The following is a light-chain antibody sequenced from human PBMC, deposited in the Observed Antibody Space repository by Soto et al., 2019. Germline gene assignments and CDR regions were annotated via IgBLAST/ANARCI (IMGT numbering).Light chain of an antibody. CDR1: QTTNTW. J-gene: IGKJ2*01. V-gene: IGKV1-5*01. CDR2: DAS. CDR3: QQYISYPYT. Sequence: DIQITQYPSTLSASVEERVTITCRASQTTNTWLAWYQQKPGTAPKLLIYDASSLEGGVPSRFSASGSGTEFTLTISSLQPDDLATYYCQQYISYPYTFGQGTKVDIK.